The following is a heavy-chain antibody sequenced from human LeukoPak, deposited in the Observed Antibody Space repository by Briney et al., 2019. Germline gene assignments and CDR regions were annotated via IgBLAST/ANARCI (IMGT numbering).Heavy chain of an antibody. CDR3: AKRSVVVRVFLVGFHKEAYYFDS. CDR1: GITLSNYG. D-gene: IGHD3-10*01. J-gene: IGHJ4*02. Sequence: GGSLRLSCAVSGITLSNYGMSWVRQAPGKGLEWVAGISGSGGGTNYADSVKGRFTISRDSLKNTLYLQLSSLRAEDTAMYFCAKRSVVVRVFLVGFHKEAYYFDSWGQGALVTVSS. CDR2: ISGSGGGT. V-gene: IGHV3-23*01.